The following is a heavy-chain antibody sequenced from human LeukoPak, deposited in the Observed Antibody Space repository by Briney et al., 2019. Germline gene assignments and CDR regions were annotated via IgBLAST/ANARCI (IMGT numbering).Heavy chain of an antibody. CDR1: GFAVSSNY. D-gene: IGHD3-22*01. CDR2: ISSSSSYI. CDR3: ARDETYYYDSSGYLWGARYYYYGMDV. V-gene: IGHV3-21*01. Sequence: GGSLRLSCAASGFAVSSNYMNWVRQAPGKGLEWVSSISSSSSYIYYADSVKGRFTISRDNAKNSLYLQMNSLRAEDTAVYYCARDETYYYDSSGYLWGARYYYYGMDVWGQGTTVTVSS. J-gene: IGHJ6*02.